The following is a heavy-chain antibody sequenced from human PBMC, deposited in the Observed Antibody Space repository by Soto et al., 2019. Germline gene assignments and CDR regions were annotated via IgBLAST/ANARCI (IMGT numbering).Heavy chain of an antibody. V-gene: IGHV4-34*01. CDR2: INHSGST. D-gene: IGHD6-13*01. Sequence: QVQLQQWGAGLLKPSETLSLTCAVYGGSFSGYYWSWIRQPPGKGLEWIGEINHSGSTNYNPSLTSRVTISVGTSKNQFSLKLSSVTAADTAVYYCARRMDGYSSSWYWFDPWGQGTLVTVSS. CDR3: ARRMDGYSSSWYWFDP. CDR1: GGSFSGYY. J-gene: IGHJ5*02.